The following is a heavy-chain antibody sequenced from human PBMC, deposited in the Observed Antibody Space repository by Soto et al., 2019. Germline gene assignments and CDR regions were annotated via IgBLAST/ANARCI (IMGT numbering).Heavy chain of an antibody. D-gene: IGHD6-6*01. CDR3: ARGSSIAGLYYGMDV. V-gene: IGHV4-31*03. CDR1: GGSISSGGYY. J-gene: IGHJ6*02. Sequence: QVQLQESGPGLVKPSQTLSLTCTVSGGSISSGGYYWTWIRQHPGKGLEWIGYNYYSGITYYNPSLMSRVTVSLHTSKNQFALKLSSVTAAHTAVYYCARGSSIAGLYYGMDVWGQGNTVTVSS. CDR2: NYYSGIT.